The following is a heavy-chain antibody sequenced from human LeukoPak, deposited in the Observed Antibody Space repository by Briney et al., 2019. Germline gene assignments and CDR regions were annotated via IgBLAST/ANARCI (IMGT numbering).Heavy chain of an antibody. CDR3: ARDRRQQLTAYYYYYGMDV. CDR1: GGSMSSYY. CDR2: IYYSGST. J-gene: IGHJ6*02. V-gene: IGHV4-59*12. D-gene: IGHD6-13*01. Sequence: SDTLSLTCTVSGGSMSSYYWSWIRQPPGKGLEWIGYIYYSGSTNYNPSLKSRVTISVDTSKNQFSLKLSSVTAADTAVYYCARDRRQQLTAYYYYYGMDVWGQGTTVTVSS.